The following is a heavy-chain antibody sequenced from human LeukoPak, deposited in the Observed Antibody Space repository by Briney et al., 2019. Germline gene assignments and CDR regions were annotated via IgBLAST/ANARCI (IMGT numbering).Heavy chain of an antibody. Sequence: GESLKISCKGSGYSFTSYWIGWVRQMPGKGLEWMGMIYPGDSETRYSPSFQGQVTFSADKSINTANLTWSSVKAFDTAMYYCARVPEDSFGYHTYGMDVWGQGTTVIVFS. V-gene: IGHV5-51*01. J-gene: IGHJ6*02. CDR1: GYSFTSYW. CDR2: IYPGDSET. CDR3: ARVPEDSFGYHTYGMDV. D-gene: IGHD3-22*01.